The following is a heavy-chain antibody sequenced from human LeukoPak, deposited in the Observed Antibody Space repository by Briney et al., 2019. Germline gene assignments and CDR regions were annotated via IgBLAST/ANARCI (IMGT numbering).Heavy chain of an antibody. D-gene: IGHD4-23*01. CDR2: IYYSGST. Sequence: SETLSLTCTVSGGSISSSSYYWGWIRQPPGKGPEWIGSIYYSGSTYYNPSLKSRVTISVDTSKNQFSLKLSSVTAADTAVYYCARRGGNSVRAHFDYWGQGTLVTVSS. J-gene: IGHJ4*02. CDR3: ARRGGNSVRAHFDY. V-gene: IGHV4-39*01. CDR1: GGSISSSSYY.